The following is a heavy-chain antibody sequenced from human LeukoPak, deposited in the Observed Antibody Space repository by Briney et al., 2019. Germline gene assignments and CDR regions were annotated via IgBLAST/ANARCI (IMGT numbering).Heavy chain of an antibody. CDR2: IYYSGST. V-gene: IGHV4-59*01. Sequence: SETLSLTCTDSGGSLSSYYRSWVRQPPGKGLEWMAYIYYSGSTNYNPSLKSRVTISEDTSKTQFALKLSSGTAADTALYYCARGHTVTTRHAFDIWGQGTMVTVSS. CDR3: ARGHTVTTRHAFDI. D-gene: IGHD4-17*01. CDR1: GGSLSSYY. J-gene: IGHJ3*02.